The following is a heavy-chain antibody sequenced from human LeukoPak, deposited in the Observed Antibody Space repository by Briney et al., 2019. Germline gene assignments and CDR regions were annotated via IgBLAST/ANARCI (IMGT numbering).Heavy chain of an antibody. J-gene: IGHJ4*02. D-gene: IGHD3-16*01. V-gene: IGHV4-39*01. CDR3: ATLSMITFGGVTKMYSYYFDY. Sequence: PSETLSLTCTVSGGSISSSSYYWGWIRQPPGKGLEWLGSIYYSGSTYYNPSLKSRVTISVDTSKNQFSLKLSSVTAADTAVYYCATLSMITFGGVTKMYSYYFDYWGQGTLVTVSS. CDR2: IYYSGST. CDR1: GGSISSSSYY.